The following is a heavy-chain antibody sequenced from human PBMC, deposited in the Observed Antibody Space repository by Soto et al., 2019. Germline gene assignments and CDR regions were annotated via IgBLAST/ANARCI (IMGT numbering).Heavy chain of an antibody. CDR3: ATDVGVRGLYGMDV. D-gene: IGHD3-10*01. V-gene: IGHV3-30-3*01. Sequence: QVQLVESGGGVVQPGTSLRLSCAASGFTFSNYFIHWVRQAPGKGLEWVAFISDDGSNTQFGDSARGRFTISRANSKKPVDLQMNSLRPDDTGLYCCATDVGVRGLYGMDVWGRGTTVTVSS. CDR2: ISDDGSNT. CDR1: GFTFSNYF. J-gene: IGHJ6*02.